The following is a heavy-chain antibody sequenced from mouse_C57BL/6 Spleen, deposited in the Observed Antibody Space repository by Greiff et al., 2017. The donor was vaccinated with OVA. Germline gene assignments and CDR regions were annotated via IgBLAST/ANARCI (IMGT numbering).Heavy chain of an antibody. CDR1: GYSITSGYY. Sequence: EVKLQESGPGLVKPSQSLSLTCSVTGYSITSGYYWNWIRQFPGNKLEWMGYISYDGSNNYNPSLKNRISITRDTSKNQFFLKLNSVTTEDTATYYCARGRITTVVDYWGQGTTLTVSS. V-gene: IGHV3-6*01. J-gene: IGHJ2*01. CDR3: ARGRITTVVDY. D-gene: IGHD1-1*01. CDR2: ISYDGSN.